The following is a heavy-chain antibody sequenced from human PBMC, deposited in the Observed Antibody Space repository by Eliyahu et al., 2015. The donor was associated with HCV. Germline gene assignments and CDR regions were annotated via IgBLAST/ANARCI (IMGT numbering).Heavy chain of an antibody. Sequence: EVQLVESGGGLVKPGGSLRLSCAASGFTFSXYSMNWVRQAPGKGLEWVSXISSSSSYIYYADSVKGRFTISRDNAKNSLYLQMNSLRAEDTAVYYCARRDLGGFGELWGPVDYWGQGTLVTVSS. V-gene: IGHV3-21*01. J-gene: IGHJ4*02. D-gene: IGHD3-10*01. CDR1: GFTFSXYS. CDR2: ISSSSSYI. CDR3: ARRDLGGFGELWGPVDY.